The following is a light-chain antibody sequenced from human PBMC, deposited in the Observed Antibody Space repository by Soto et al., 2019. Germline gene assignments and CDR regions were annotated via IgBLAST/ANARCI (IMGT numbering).Light chain of an antibody. J-gene: IGLJ2*01. V-gene: IGLV2-14*01. CDR3: SSYTTSNTLV. CDR2: EVS. CDR1: SSDVGAYTY. Sequence: QSALTQPASVSGSPGQSITISCTGTSSDVGAYTYVSWYQQHPGKAPKLMIFEVSDRPSGVSNRFSGSKSGNTASLTISGLQAADEADYYCSSYTTSNTLVFGGGTKVTVL.